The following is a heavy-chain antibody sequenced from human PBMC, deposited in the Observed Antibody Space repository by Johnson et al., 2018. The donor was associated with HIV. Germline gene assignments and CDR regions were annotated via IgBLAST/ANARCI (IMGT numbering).Heavy chain of an antibody. CDR2: ISYDGGSK. CDR1: GFTFSSYP. J-gene: IGHJ3*02. Sequence: QVQLVESGGGVVQPGGSLRLSCAASGFTFSSYPMHWVRQAPGKGLEWVAIISYDGGSKYYADSVKGRFTVSRDNSKNTLYLQMNSLRAEDTALYYCARVRAEGWERGDAFDIWGQGTMVTVSA. V-gene: IGHV3-30*04. D-gene: IGHD1-26*01. CDR3: ARVRAEGWERGDAFDI.